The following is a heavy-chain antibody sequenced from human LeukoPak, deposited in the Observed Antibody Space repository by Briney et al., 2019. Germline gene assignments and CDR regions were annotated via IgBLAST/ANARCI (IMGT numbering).Heavy chain of an antibody. J-gene: IGHJ4*02. D-gene: IGHD2-15*01. CDR3: AKGRALEVVAAFNY. Sequence: GGSLRLSCAASGFTFSSYAMGWVRQAPGKGLELVSAISGSGANTYYADSVKGRFTISRDNSKNTLYLQMNSLRADDTAVYYCAKGRALEVVAAFNYWGQGTVVTVSS. V-gene: IGHV3-23*01. CDR1: GFTFSSYA. CDR2: ISGSGANT.